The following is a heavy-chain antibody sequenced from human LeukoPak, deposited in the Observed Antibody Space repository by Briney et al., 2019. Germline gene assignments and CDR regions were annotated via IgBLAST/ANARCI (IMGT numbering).Heavy chain of an antibody. CDR1: GFTVSSNY. CDR2: IYSGGST. D-gene: IGHD6-13*01. CDR3: ARVVEQQLDY. J-gene: IGHJ4*02. Sequence: GGSLRLSCAASGFTVSSNYMSWVRQAPGEWLEWVSVIYSGGSTYYADSVKGRFTISRDNSKNTLYLQMNSLRAEDTAVYYCARVVEQQLDYWGQGTLVTVSS. V-gene: IGHV3-66*01.